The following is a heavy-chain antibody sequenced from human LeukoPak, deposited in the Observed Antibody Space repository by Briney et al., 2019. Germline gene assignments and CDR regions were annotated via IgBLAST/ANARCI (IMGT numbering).Heavy chain of an antibody. Sequence: PGGSLRLSCAASGFTFSDYYMSWIRQAPGKGLEWVSYISSSSSYTNYADSVKGRFTISRDNAKNSLYLQMNSLRAEDTAVYYCARDRSYDILTGYSGILFDYWGQGTLVTVSS. D-gene: IGHD3-9*01. CDR1: GFTFSDYY. CDR2: ISSSSSYT. CDR3: ARDRSYDILTGYSGILFDY. J-gene: IGHJ4*02. V-gene: IGHV3-11*06.